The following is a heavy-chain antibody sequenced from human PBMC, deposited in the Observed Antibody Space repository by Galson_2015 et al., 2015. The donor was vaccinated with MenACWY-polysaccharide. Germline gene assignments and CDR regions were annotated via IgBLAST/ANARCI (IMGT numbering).Heavy chain of an antibody. Sequence: SLRLSCAASGFTFSSYWMSWVRQAPGKGLEWVAHIKRDENEKYYVDSVKGRFAISRDNSKNSLYLQMNSLRAEDTAVYSCARGHYGLDVWGQGTTVIVSS. CDR3: ARGHYGLDV. J-gene: IGHJ6*02. V-gene: IGHV3-7*03. CDR2: IKRDENEK. CDR1: GFTFSSYW.